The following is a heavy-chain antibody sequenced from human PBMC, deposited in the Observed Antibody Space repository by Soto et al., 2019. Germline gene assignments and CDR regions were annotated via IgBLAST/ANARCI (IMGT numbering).Heavy chain of an antibody. CDR3: ARDDDYGDNGLDY. J-gene: IGHJ4*02. Sequence: QVQLVESGGGVVQPGRSLRLSCAASGFSFSSYGMHWVRQAPVKGLEWVAVILDDGSDKDYTDAVKGLFTISRDNSKNTLYLEMNSLRAEDTAVYYCARDDDYGDNGLDYWGQGTLVTVSS. CDR1: GFSFSSYG. D-gene: IGHD4-17*01. CDR2: ILDDGSDK. V-gene: IGHV3-33*01.